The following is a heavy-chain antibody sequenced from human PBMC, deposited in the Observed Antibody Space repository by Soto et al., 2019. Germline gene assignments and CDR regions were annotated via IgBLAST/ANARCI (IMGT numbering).Heavy chain of an antibody. CDR3: ARPLEGYCSGGNCNLDY. CDR2: IYPGDSDT. Sequence: EVQLVQSGAEVQKPGESLKISCKGSGYNFATHSDAWVRQMPGKGLEWMGIIYPGDSDTTYSPSFQGRVNISVDKSLNTASLQWNSLKASDTAMYYCARPLEGYCSGGNCNLDYWGQGTLVTVSS. D-gene: IGHD2-15*01. CDR1: GYNFATHS. J-gene: IGHJ4*02. V-gene: IGHV5-51*01.